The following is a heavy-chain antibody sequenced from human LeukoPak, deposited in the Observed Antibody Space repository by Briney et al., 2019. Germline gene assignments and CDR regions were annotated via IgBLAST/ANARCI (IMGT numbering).Heavy chain of an antibody. CDR2: ISGSGGGT. V-gene: IGHV3-23*01. CDR1: GFTFSSYA. CDR3: AKDRDDSSTLFDS. Sequence: GGSLRLSCAAPGFTFSSYAMSRVRRAPGKGLQWVSSISGSGGGTYSADSVKGRFTISRDNSKNTLYLQMNSLRVEDTAVYYCAKDRDDSSTLFDSWGQGSLVTVSS. D-gene: IGHD3-16*01. J-gene: IGHJ4*02.